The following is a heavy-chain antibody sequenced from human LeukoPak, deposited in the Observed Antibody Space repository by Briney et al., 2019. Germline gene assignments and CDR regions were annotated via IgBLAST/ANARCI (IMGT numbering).Heavy chain of an antibody. J-gene: IGHJ4*02. D-gene: IGHD2-2*01. Sequence: PGGSLRLSCAAPGLIFSGYYMGWIRQAPGKGLEWVSYITSIGSMIYYADSVKGRFTISRDNAKNSLYVQMDSLRAEDTAIYYCARVRGYCIITSCYPYYFDYWGQGTLVTVSS. CDR2: ITSIGSMI. CDR1: GLIFSGYY. CDR3: ARVRGYCIITSCYPYYFDY. V-gene: IGHV3-11*01.